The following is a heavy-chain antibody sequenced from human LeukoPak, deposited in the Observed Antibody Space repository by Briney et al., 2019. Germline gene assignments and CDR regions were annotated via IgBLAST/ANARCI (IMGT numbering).Heavy chain of an antibody. CDR2: IYYSGST. J-gene: IGHJ4*02. Sequence: SETLSLTCTVSGGSISSSSYYWGWIRQPPGKGLEWIGSIYYSGSTYYDPSLKSRVTISVDTSKNQFSLKLSSVTAADTAVYYCAREAAAAGEFDYWGQGTLVTVSS. D-gene: IGHD6-25*01. CDR1: GGSISSSSYY. V-gene: IGHV4-39*07. CDR3: AREAAAAGEFDY.